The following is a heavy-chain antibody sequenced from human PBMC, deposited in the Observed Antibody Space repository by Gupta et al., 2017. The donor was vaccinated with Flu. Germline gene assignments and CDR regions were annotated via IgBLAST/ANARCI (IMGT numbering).Heavy chain of an antibody. CDR3: AKDIYRGSGSYAFDI. CDR2: ISWNSGSI. CDR1: GFTFDDYA. V-gene: IGHV3-9*01. Sequence: EVQLVESGGGLVQPGRSLRLSCAASGFTFDDYAMHWVRQAPGKGLEWVSGISWNSGSIGYADSVKGRFTISRDNAKNSLYLQMNSLRAEDTALYYCAKDIYRGSGSYAFDIWGQGTMVTVSS. D-gene: IGHD3-10*01. J-gene: IGHJ3*02.